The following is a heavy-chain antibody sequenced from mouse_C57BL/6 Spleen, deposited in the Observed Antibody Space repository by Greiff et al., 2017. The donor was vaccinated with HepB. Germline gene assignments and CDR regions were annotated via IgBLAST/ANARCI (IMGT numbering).Heavy chain of an antibody. CDR2: IYPSDSET. D-gene: IGHD3-3*01. J-gene: IGHJ2*01. Sequence: QVQLQQPGAELVRPGSSVKLSCKASGYTFTSSGMDWVKQRPGQGLEWIGNIYPSDSETHYNQKFKDKATLTVDKSSSTAYMQLSSLTSEDSAVYYCARSRDAGDYWGQGTTLTVSS. CDR3: ARSRDAGDY. V-gene: IGHV1-61*01. CDR1: GYTFTSSG.